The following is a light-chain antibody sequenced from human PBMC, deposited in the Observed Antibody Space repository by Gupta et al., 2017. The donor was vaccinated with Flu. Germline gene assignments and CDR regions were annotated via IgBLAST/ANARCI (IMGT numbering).Light chain of an antibody. V-gene: IGKV3-15*01. CDR3: QQYNYWPPFT. CDR1: LGVNNN. J-gene: IGKJ2*01. Sequence: EIVMTQSPATLSVSPGERATLSCRASLGVNNNLAWYQQKPGQAPRLLIYHASTRATGIPARFSGSGSDTKFTFTINSVQSEDFAVYYCQQYNYWPPFTFGQGTKLEIK. CDR2: HAS.